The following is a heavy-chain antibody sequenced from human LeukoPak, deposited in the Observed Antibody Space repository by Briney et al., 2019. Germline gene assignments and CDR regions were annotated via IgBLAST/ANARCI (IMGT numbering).Heavy chain of an antibody. CDR3: ARDEGGSGWYGYYYYGMDV. Sequence: GGSLRLSCAASGFTFSSYWMSWVRQAPGKGLEWVANIKQDGSEKYYVDSVKGRFTISRDNAKNSLYLQMNSLRAEDTAVYYCARDEGGSGWYGYYYYGMDVWGQGTTVTVSS. CDR2: IKQDGSEK. J-gene: IGHJ6*02. V-gene: IGHV3-7*01. D-gene: IGHD6-19*01. CDR1: GFTFSSYW.